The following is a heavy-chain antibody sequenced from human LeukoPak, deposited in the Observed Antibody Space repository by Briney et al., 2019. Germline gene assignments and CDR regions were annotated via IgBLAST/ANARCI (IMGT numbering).Heavy chain of an antibody. CDR3: ATPRVGYCTGGSCYWFAP. Sequence: AAVNVSCKASGGTFSSYAISWVRQAPGQGLEWMGGIIPIFGTANYAQKFQGRVTITADDSTSTAYMELSSLRSEDTAVYHCATPRVGYCTGGSCYWFAPWGQGTLVTVSS. V-gene: IGHV1-69*13. D-gene: IGHD2-15*01. CDR1: GGTFSSYA. CDR2: IIPIFGTA. J-gene: IGHJ5*02.